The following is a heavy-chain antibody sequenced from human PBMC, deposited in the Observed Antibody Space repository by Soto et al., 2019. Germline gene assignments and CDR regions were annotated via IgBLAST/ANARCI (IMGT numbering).Heavy chain of an antibody. CDR3: ARLRGYCSSISCDLLNYYYGMDV. CDR2: IDPSDSYT. D-gene: IGHD2-2*01. J-gene: IGHJ6*02. V-gene: IGHV5-10-1*01. Sequence: PGESLKISCKGSGYSFSSYWISWVRQMPGKGLEWIGRIDPSDSYTKYSPSFQGHVTFSADKSISTAYLQWSRLKASDTAMYYCARLRGYCSSISCDLLNYYYGMDVWGQGTTVTVS. CDR1: GYSFSSYW.